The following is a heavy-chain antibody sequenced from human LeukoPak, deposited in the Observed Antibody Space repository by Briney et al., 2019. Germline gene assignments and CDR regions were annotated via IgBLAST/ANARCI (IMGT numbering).Heavy chain of an antibody. D-gene: IGHD6-13*01. J-gene: IGHJ6*02. Sequence: PGGSLRLSCAASGFTFISYWMHWVRQAPGKGLVWVSRINSDGSSTSYADSVKGRFTISRDNAKNSLYLQMNSLRAEDTAVYYCARDGIAAAGTYYYGMDVWGQGTTVTVSS. CDR2: INSDGSST. V-gene: IGHV3-74*01. CDR3: ARDGIAAAGTYYYGMDV. CDR1: GFTFISYW.